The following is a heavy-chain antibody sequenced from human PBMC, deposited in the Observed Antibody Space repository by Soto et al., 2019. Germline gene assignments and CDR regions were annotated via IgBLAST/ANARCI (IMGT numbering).Heavy chain of an antibody. D-gene: IGHD3-3*01. J-gene: IGHJ5*02. Sequence: KSSETLSLTCAVYGGSFSGYYWSWIRQPPGKGLEWIGEINHSGGTNYNPSLKSRVTISVDTSKNQFSLKLSSVTAADTAVYYCARRRTIFGVVIRGNWFDPWGQGTLVTVSS. CDR2: INHSGGT. V-gene: IGHV4-34*01. CDR1: GGSFSGYY. CDR3: ARRRTIFGVVIRGNWFDP.